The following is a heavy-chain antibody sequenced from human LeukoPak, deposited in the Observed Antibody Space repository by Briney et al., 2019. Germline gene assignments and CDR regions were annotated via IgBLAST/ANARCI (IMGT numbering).Heavy chain of an antibody. J-gene: IGHJ5*02. Sequence: SGTPSPTPAISSESFSGYLWSWIRESPGPDLEWFGELDCSGSTHYNPSLKSRVTISADTSKNQFSLKLSSATAADTAVYYCARTALVRGFVDWFDPWGQGTLVTVSS. D-gene: IGHD2-2*01. CDR1: SESFSGYL. CDR3: ARTALVRGFVDWFDP. CDR2: LDCSGST. V-gene: IGHV4-34*01.